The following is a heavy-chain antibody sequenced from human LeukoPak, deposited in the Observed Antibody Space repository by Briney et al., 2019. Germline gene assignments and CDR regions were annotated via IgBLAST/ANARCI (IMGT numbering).Heavy chain of an antibody. CDR1: GYSFTSYW. CDR3: ARPRAAYYYYYGMDV. D-gene: IGHD6-13*01. J-gene: IGHJ6*02. CDR2: IYPGDSDT. Sequence: GEPLKISCKGSGYSFTSYWIGWVRQMPGKGLEWMGIIYPGDSDTRYSPSFQGQVTISADKSISTAYLQWSSLKASDTAMYYCARPRAAYYYYYGMDVWGQGTTVTVSS. V-gene: IGHV5-51*01.